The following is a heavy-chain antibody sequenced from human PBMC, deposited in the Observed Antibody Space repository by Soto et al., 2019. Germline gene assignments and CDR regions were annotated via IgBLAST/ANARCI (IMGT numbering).Heavy chain of an antibody. CDR1: GFTVSSYF. CDR2: IYNGDNT. J-gene: IGHJ4*02. CDR3: ARASSWLVADY. D-gene: IGHD6-19*01. Sequence: PGGSLRLSCAASGFTVSSYFMIWVRQAPGKGLEWVSVIYNGDNTYYADSVKGRFTISRDTSENTLYLQMNSLSADDTAVYYCARASSWLVADYWGQGTLVTVSS. V-gene: IGHV3-53*01.